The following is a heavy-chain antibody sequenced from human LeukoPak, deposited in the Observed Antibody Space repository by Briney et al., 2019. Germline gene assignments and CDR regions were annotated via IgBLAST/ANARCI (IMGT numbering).Heavy chain of an antibody. J-gene: IGHJ4*02. CDR2: IIPIFGTA. CDR3: LVDTAMVTGEGFDY. D-gene: IGHD5-18*01. V-gene: IGHV1-69*05. Sequence: ASVKVSCXASGGTFSSYAISWVRQAPGQGLEWMGRIIPIFGTANYAQKFQDRVTITTDESTSTAYMELSSLRSEDTAVYYCLVDTAMVTGEGFDYWGQGTLVTVSS. CDR1: GGTFSSYA.